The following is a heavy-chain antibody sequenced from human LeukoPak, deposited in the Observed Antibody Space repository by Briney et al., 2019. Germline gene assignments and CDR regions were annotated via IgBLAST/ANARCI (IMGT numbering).Heavy chain of an antibody. D-gene: IGHD6-19*01. CDR3: ARDLIAVTGTGFWFDP. J-gene: IGHJ5*02. Sequence: GGSLRLSCAASGFTFSSYEMNWVRQAPGKGLEWVSYISSSGSTIYYADSVKGRFTISRDNSKNMLYLQMNSLRAEDSAVYYCARDLIAVTGTGFWFDPRGQGTLVTVSS. V-gene: IGHV3-48*03. CDR2: ISSSGSTI. CDR1: GFTFSSYE.